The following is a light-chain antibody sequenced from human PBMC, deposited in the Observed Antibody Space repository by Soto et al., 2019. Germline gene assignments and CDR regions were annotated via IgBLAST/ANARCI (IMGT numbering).Light chain of an antibody. J-gene: IGKJ1*01. V-gene: IGKV1-5*01. CDR2: DAS. Sequence: DLHMTQSRSTLSASLGDRVTIXCRASQGIRSWWSWHQQKLGKAPKLLIYDASSLESGGPSRFSGSGSATEFTRTISSLQPDDFATYYGQQYNSIRRTFGQGTKVDIK. CDR1: QGIRSW. CDR3: QQYNSIRRT.